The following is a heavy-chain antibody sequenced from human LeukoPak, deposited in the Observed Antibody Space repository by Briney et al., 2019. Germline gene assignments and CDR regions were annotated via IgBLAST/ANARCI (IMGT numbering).Heavy chain of an antibody. J-gene: IGHJ4*02. D-gene: IGHD3-10*01. CDR3: ARDFTDYYGSGSYYNVGFDY. Sequence: GASVKVSCKASGYTFTSYGISWVRQAPGQGLEWMGWISAYNGNTNYAQKLQGRVTMTTDTSTSTAYMELRSLRSGDTAVYYCARDFTDYYGSGSYYNVGFDYWGQGTLVTVSS. V-gene: IGHV1-18*01. CDR2: ISAYNGNT. CDR1: GYTFTSYG.